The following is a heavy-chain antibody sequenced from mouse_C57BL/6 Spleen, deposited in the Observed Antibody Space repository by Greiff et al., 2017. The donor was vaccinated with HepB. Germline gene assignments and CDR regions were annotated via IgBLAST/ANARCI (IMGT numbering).Heavy chain of an antibody. V-gene: IGHV5-17*01. CDR3: ARASSYGYFDV. CDR2: ISSGSSTI. CDR1: GFTFSDYG. Sequence: VQLVESGGGLVKPGGSLKLSCAASGFTFSDYGMHWVRQAPEKGLEWVAYISSGSSTIYYADTVKGRFTISRDNAKITLFLQMTSRRSEDTAMYYCARASSYGYFDVWGTGTTVTVSS. J-gene: IGHJ1*03. D-gene: IGHD1-1*01.